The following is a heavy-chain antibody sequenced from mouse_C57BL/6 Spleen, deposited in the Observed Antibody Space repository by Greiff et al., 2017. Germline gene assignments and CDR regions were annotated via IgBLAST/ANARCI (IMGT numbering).Heavy chain of an antibody. Sequence: QVQLQQPGAELVRPGTSVKLSCKASGYTFTSYWMHWVKQRPGQGLEWIGVIDPSDSYTNYNQKFKGKATLTVDTSSSTAYMQLSSLTSEDSAVXCCARRGLDYWGQGTTLTVSS. J-gene: IGHJ2*01. CDR3: ARRGLDY. CDR1: GYTFTSYW. CDR2: IDPSDSYT. V-gene: IGHV1-59*01.